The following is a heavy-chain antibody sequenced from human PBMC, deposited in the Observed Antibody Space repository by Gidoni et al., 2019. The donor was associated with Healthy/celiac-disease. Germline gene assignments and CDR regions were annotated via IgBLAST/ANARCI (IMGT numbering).Heavy chain of an antibody. CDR2: IYYSGST. D-gene: IGHD2-21*02. CDR1: CGSLRHCSYY. CDR3: ARHSGGGDSPDAFDI. V-gene: IGHV4-39*01. Sequence: LPLPESGPRPVKPSEAPSPHFTFPCGSLRHCSYYWGWIRHPPGKGLEWIGSIYYSGSTYYNPSLKSRVTISVDTSKNQFSLKLSSVTAADTAVYYCARHSGGGDSPDAFDIWGQGTMVTVSS. J-gene: IGHJ3*02.